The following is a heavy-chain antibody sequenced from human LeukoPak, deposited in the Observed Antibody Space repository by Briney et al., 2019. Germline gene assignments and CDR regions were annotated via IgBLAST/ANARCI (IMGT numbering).Heavy chain of an antibody. CDR1: GFPFSSYA. Sequence: GGALRLSCAASGFPFSSYAMSWVRPAPGKGVEWVSAIVGDGGSTYYAESVKGRFTISRDNSNNTLYLQMNNLRAEETAIYYCAKTHSSSWHPLDFWGQGALVTASS. J-gene: IGHJ4*02. D-gene: IGHD6-13*01. V-gene: IGHV3-23*01. CDR3: AKTHSSSWHPLDF. CDR2: IVGDGGST.